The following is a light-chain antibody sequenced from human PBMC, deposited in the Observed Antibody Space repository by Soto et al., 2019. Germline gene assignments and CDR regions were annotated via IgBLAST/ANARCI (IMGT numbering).Light chain of an antibody. CDR3: QQYRYFPWT. CDR1: QSISMS. J-gene: IGKJ1*01. Sequence: DIQMTQSPSTLSASVGDRVTITYRASQSISMSLAWHQQKPGTAPKPLLYKASSLESGAPSRFSGSGSGTEFTLTISSLQPDDFATYYCQQYRYFPWTFGQGTRVEIK. CDR2: KAS. V-gene: IGKV1-5*03.